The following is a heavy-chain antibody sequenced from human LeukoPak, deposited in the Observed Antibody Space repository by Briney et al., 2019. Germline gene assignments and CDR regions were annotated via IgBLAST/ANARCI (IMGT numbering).Heavy chain of an antibody. V-gene: IGHV3-30*03. CDR1: GFTFSSYG. CDR3: ARAPSWSNKGGDY. D-gene: IGHD6-13*01. J-gene: IGHJ4*02. CDR2: ISYDGSNK. Sequence: GGSLRLSCAASGFTFSSYGMHWVRQAPGKGLEWVAVISYDGSNKYYADSVKGRFTISRDNSKNTLYLQMNSLRAEDTAVYYCARAPSWSNKGGDYWGQGTLVTVSS.